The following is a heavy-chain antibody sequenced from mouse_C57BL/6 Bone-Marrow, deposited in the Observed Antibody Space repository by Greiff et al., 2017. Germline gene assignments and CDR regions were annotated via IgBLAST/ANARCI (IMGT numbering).Heavy chain of an antibody. J-gene: IGHJ3*01. CDR2: IDPNSGGT. CDR3: ANDHYYGSPWFAY. V-gene: IGHV1-72*01. D-gene: IGHD1-1*01. CDR1: GYTFTSYW. Sequence: QVHVKQSGAELVKPGASVKLSCKASGYTFTSYWMHWVKQRPGRGLEWIGRIDPNSGGTKYNEKFKSKATLTVDKPSSTAYMQLSSLTSEDSAVYYCANDHYYGSPWFAYWGQGTLVTVSA.